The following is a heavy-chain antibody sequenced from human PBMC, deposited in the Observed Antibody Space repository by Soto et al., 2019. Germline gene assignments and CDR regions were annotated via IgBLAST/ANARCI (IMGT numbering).Heavy chain of an antibody. D-gene: IGHD3-10*01. CDR3: ARGVTLWFGELLLARDYYYGMDV. CDR1: GGSFSGYY. CDR2: INHSGST. Sequence: ASETLSLTCAVYGGSFSGYYWSWIRQPPGKGLEWIGEINHSGSTNYNPSLKSRVTISVDTSKNQFSLKLSSVTAADTAVYYCARGVTLWFGELLLARDYYYGMDVWGQGTTVTVSS. V-gene: IGHV4-34*01. J-gene: IGHJ6*02.